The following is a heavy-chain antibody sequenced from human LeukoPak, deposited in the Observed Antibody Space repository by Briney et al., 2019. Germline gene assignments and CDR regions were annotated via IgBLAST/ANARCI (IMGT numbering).Heavy chain of an antibody. CDR2: ISHSGSS. V-gene: IGHV4-34*01. Sequence: SETLSLTCAVYGGPFRGFFWSWIRQAPGKGLEWIGEISHSGSSNYSPSLKSRITISVDTSKSQFSLGLTSVTAADTAVYYCARGIFYGGRDQYIWFDLWGQGTLVTVSS. D-gene: IGHD4-23*01. J-gene: IGHJ5*02. CDR3: ARGIFYGGRDQYIWFDL. CDR1: GGPFRGFF.